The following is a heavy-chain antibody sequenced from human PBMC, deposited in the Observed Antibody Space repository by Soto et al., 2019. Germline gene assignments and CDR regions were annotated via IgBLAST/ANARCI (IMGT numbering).Heavy chain of an antibody. Sequence: QLQLQESGSGLVKPSQTLSLTCAVSGGSISSGGYSWSWIRQPPGKGLEWIGYIYHSGSTYYNPSLKSRVARSADRSKNQFSLKLSSVTAADTAVYYCARGGDYDFWSGYYAGWFDPWGQGTLVTVSS. D-gene: IGHD3-3*01. V-gene: IGHV4-30-2*01. J-gene: IGHJ5*02. CDR2: IYHSGST. CDR1: GGSISSGGYS. CDR3: ARGGDYDFWSGYYAGWFDP.